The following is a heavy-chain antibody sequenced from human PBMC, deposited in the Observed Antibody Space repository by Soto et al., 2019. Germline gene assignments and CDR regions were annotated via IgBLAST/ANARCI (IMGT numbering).Heavy chain of an antibody. J-gene: IGHJ4*02. D-gene: IGHD1-20*01. Sequence: QVQLVQSGAEVKKPGSSVNVSCKASGGTFSSYTISWVRQAPGQGLEWMGRIIPILGIANYAQKFQGRVTITADKSTSTAYMELSSLRSEDTAVYYCARGPGLTGTDYWGQGTLVTVSS. V-gene: IGHV1-69*02. CDR3: ARGPGLTGTDY. CDR2: IIPILGIA. CDR1: GGTFSSYT.